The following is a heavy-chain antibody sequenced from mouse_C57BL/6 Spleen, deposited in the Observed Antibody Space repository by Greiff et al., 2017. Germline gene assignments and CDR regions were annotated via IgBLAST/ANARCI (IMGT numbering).Heavy chain of an antibody. J-gene: IGHJ3*01. V-gene: IGHV1-82*01. CDR3: AREGKDYIRSWFAY. CDR2: IYPGDGDT. D-gene: IGHD2-12*01. Sequence: VQLQQSGPELVKPGASVKISCKASGYAFSSSWLNWVKQRPGKGLEWIGRIYPGDGDTNYNGKFTGKATLTADKSSSTAYMQLSSLTSEDSAVYFCAREGKDYIRSWFAYWGQGTLVTVSA. CDR1: GYAFSSSW.